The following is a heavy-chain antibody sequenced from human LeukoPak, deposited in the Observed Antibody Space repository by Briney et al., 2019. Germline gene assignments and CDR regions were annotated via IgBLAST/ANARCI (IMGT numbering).Heavy chain of an antibody. Sequence: KPGGSLRLSCAASGFTFSSYAMSWIRQAPGKGLEWVSYISSSGTTIYYADSVRGRFTISRDNAKNSLYLQMNSLRVEDTAVYFCARAAGWFDPWGQGILVIVSS. CDR1: GFTFSSYA. J-gene: IGHJ5*02. CDR2: ISSSGTTI. D-gene: IGHD1-14*01. CDR3: ARAAGWFDP. V-gene: IGHV3-11*01.